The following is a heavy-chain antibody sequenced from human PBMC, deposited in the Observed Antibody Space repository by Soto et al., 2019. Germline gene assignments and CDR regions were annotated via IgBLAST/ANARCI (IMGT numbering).Heavy chain of an antibody. CDR2: IYYSGST. V-gene: IGHV4-39*01. CDR3: ARHEGEYYYYYGMDV. CDR1: GGSISSSSYY. Sequence: TLSLTCTVSGGSISSSSYYWGWIRQPPGKGLEWTGSIYYSGSTYYNPSLKSRVTISVDTSKNQFSLKLSSVTAADTAVYYCARHEGEYYYYYGMDVWGQGTTVTVSS. J-gene: IGHJ6*02.